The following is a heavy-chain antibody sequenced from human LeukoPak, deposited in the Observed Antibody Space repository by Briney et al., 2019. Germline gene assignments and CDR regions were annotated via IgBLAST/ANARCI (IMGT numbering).Heavy chain of an antibody. Sequence: AETLSLTCAVSGGSISTYYWSWVRQPPGKGLECVGYIDYTGSTNYNPSLKSRVTISVDTSKSQCSLRLTSVTAADTAVYYCARSFYDGSGAYAFDIWGGGTLVTVSS. CDR3: ARSFYDGSGAYAFDI. D-gene: IGHD3-22*01. V-gene: IGHV4-59*08. CDR2: IDYTGST. J-gene: IGHJ3*02. CDR1: GGSISTYY.